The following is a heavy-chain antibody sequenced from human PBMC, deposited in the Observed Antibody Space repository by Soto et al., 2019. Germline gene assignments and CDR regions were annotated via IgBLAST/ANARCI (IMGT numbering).Heavy chain of an antibody. CDR1: GFTFDDYA. D-gene: IGHD3-3*01. Sequence: GGSLRLSCAASGFTFDDYAMHWVRQAPGKGLEWVSGISWNSGSIGYADSVKGRFTISRDNAKNSLYLQMNSLRAEDTALYYCTRGSRFLEWLLSSWFDYWGQGTLVTVSS. CDR3: TRGSRFLEWLLSSWFDY. J-gene: IGHJ4*02. V-gene: IGHV3-9*01. CDR2: ISWNSGSI.